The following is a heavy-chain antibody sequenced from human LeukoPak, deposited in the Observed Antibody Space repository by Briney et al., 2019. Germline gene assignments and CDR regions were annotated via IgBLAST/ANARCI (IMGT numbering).Heavy chain of an antibody. J-gene: IGHJ4*02. CDR3: AREEGD. CDR1: GFTFSSYA. V-gene: IGHV3-48*02. CDR2: ISSSSTI. Sequence: PGGSLRLSCAASGFTFSSYAMSWVRQAPGKGLEWVSYISSSSTIYYADSVKGRLTISRDNAKNSLYLQMNSLRDEDTAVYYCAREEGDWGQGTLVTVSS.